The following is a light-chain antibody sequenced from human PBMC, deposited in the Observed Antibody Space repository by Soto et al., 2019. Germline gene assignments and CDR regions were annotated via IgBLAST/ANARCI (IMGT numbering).Light chain of an antibody. V-gene: IGKV1-5*03. Sequence: DILMSQSPSTLSASIGDRVIITCRASQSISNWLAWYQQKPGKAPKVLISRASTLESGVPSRFSGSGSGTEFTLTISSLQPDDFATYYCQQYNRYPLAFGPGTKVDIK. CDR1: QSISNW. CDR2: RAS. CDR3: QQYNRYPLA. J-gene: IGKJ3*01.